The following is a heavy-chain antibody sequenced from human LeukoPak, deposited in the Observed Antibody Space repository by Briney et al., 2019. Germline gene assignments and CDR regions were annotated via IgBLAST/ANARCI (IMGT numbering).Heavy chain of an antibody. CDR2: IWYDGSNK. V-gene: IGHV3-33*01. D-gene: IGHD3-10*01. J-gene: IGHJ6*04. CDR3: ARDRYGSGSRYYYGMEV. CDR1: GFTFSIYG. Sequence: PGGSLRLSCAASGFTFSIYGMHWVRQAPGKGLEWVAVIWYDGSNKYYADSVKGRFTISRDNSKNTLYLQMNSLRAEDTAVYYCARDRYGSGSRYYYGMEVWGKGTTVTASS.